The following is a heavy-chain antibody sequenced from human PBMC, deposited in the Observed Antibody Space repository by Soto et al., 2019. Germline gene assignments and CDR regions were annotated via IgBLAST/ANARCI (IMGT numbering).Heavy chain of an antibody. Sequence: EVQLVESGGGMVQPGGSLRLSCAASGFIFSTYSMNWVRQAPGKGLEWVSYISSSGSTIYYADSVKGRFTISRDNAKNSMYLQMNGLRAEDKAVYYCASGDCSGGSCYHSGNYYYYGMDVWGQGTTVTVSS. J-gene: IGHJ6*02. CDR2: ISSSGSTI. D-gene: IGHD2-15*01. V-gene: IGHV3-48*04. CDR3: ASGDCSGGSCYHSGNYYYYGMDV. CDR1: GFIFSTYS.